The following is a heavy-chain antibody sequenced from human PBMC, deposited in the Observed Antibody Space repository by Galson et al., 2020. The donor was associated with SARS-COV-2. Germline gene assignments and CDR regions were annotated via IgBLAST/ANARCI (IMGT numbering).Heavy chain of an antibody. CDR3: AKDKLIRYYDSSGYNDY. D-gene: IGHD3-22*01. J-gene: IGHJ4*02. Sequence: TGGSLRLSCAASGFTFSSYGMHWVRQAPGKGLEWVAVISYAGSNKYYADSVKGRFTISRDNSKNTLYLQMNSLRAEDTAVYYCAKDKLIRYYDSSGYNDYWGQGALVTVSS. CDR2: ISYAGSNK. V-gene: IGHV3-30*18. CDR1: GFTFSSYG.